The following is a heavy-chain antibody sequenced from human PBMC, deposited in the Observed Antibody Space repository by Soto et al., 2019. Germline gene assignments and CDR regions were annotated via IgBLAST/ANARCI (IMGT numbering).Heavy chain of an antibody. CDR2: ISYDGSNK. CDR3: AKVAPYYYDSSGYYGPFDY. Sequence: PGGSLRLSCAASGFTFSSYGIHWVRQAPGKGLEWVALISYDGSNKYYADSVKGRFTISRDNSKNTLYLQMNSLRAEDTAIFFCAKVAPYYYDSSGYYGPFDYWGQGTLVTVSS. J-gene: IGHJ4*02. V-gene: IGHV3-30*18. CDR1: GFTFSSYG. D-gene: IGHD3-22*01.